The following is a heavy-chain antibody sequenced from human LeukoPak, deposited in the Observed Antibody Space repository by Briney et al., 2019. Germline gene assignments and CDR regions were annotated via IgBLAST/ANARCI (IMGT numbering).Heavy chain of an antibody. V-gene: IGHV1-8*03. CDR1: GHTFTSYD. D-gene: IGHD1-1*01. CDR3: ARGQGRREPGFDY. CDR2: MNPNSGNT. J-gene: IGHJ4*02. Sequence: ASVRVSCKASGHTFTSYDINWVRQATGQGLEWMGWMNPNSGNTGYAQKFQGRVTITRNTSISTAYMELSSLRSEDTAVYYCARGQGRREPGFDYWGQGTLVTVSS.